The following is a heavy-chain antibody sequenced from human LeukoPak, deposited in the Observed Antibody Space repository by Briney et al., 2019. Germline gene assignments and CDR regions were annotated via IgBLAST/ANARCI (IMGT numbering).Heavy chain of an antibody. D-gene: IGHD3-10*01. J-gene: IGHJ4*02. V-gene: IGHV1-2*02. CDR1: GYTFTGYY. Sequence: EASVTVSCKASGYTFTGYYMHWVRQAPGQGLEWMGWINPNSGGTNYAQTFQGRVTMTRDTSISTAYMELSRLRSDDTAVYYCARDQGPLWFGESISPTSDYWGQGTLVTVSS. CDR3: ARDQGPLWFGESISPTSDY. CDR2: INPNSGGT.